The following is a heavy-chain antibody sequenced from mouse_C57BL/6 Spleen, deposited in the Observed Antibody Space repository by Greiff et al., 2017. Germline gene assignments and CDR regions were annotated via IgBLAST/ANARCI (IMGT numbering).Heavy chain of an antibody. CDR3: ARRYSKGGYAMDY. CDR1: GYTFTSYW. Sequence: QVQLQQPGAELVKPGASVRLSCKASGYTFTSYWMQWVEQRPGQGLEWIGEIDPSDSYTNYNQKFKGKATLTVDTSSSTAYMQLSSLTSEDSAVYYCARRYSKGGYAMDYWGQGTSVTVSS. D-gene: IGHD2-5*01. CDR2: IDPSDSYT. V-gene: IGHV1-50*01. J-gene: IGHJ4*01.